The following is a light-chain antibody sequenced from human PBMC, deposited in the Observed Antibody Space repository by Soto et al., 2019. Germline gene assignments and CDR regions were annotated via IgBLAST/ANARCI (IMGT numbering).Light chain of an antibody. CDR3: HQSFTTQYT. J-gene: IGKJ2*01. V-gene: IGKV1-39*01. CDR2: AAS. CDR1: QSISNY. Sequence: DMQMTQSPSSLSASVGERVTITCRASQSISNYLNWYQQKPGGAPKLLIYAASILQTGVPSRFSGSGSGTVFTLTITSLQPEDFATYACHQSFTTQYTFARGTKRETK.